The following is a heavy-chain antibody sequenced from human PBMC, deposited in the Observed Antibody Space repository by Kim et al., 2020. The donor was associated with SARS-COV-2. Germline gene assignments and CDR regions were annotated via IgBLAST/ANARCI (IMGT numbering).Heavy chain of an antibody. Sequence: SETLSLTCAVYGGSFSGYYWSWIRQPPGKGLEWIGEINHSGSTNYNPSLKSRVTISVDTSKNQFSLKLSSVTAADTAVYYCARGQRSKVVGGAQKNWFDPWGQGTLVTVSS. CDR1: GGSFSGYY. J-gene: IGHJ5*02. CDR2: INHSGST. V-gene: IGHV4-34*01. CDR3: ARGQRSKVVGGAQKNWFDP. D-gene: IGHD2-2*01.